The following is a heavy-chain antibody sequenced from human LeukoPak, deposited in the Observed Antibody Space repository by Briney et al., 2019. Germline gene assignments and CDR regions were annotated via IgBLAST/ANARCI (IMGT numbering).Heavy chain of an antibody. J-gene: IGHJ4*02. Sequence: SETLSLTCAVYGGSFSGYYWSWIRQPPGKGLEWIGEINHSGSTNYNPSLKSRVTISVDTSKNQFSLKLSSVTAADTAVYYCARGRKWELRPSGFDYWGQGTLVTVSS. CDR3: ARGRKWELRPSGFDY. V-gene: IGHV4-34*01. D-gene: IGHD1-26*01. CDR2: INHSGST. CDR1: GGSFSGYY.